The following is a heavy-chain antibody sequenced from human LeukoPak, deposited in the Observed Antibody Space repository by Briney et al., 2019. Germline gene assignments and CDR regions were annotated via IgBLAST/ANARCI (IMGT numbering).Heavy chain of an antibody. CDR3: TITPIAAAGNY. D-gene: IGHD6-13*01. CDR2: IRSKAYGGTT. V-gene: IGHV3-49*04. J-gene: IGHJ4*02. CDR1: GFTFRSYG. Sequence: GGSLRLSCAASGFTFRSYGMHWVRQAPGKGLEWVGFIRSKAYGGTTEYAASVKGRFTISRDDSKSIAYLQVNSLKTEDTAVYYCTITPIAAAGNYWGQGTLVTVSS.